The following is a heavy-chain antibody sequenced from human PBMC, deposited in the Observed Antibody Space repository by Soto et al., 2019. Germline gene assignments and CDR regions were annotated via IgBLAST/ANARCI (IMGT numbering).Heavy chain of an antibody. J-gene: IGHJ5*02. CDR2: IWYDGSTK. Sequence: LVESGGGVVQPGRSMRLSCAASGFTFSSYGMQWVRQAPGKGLEGMAVIWYDGSTKYYADSVKGRFTISRDTSKNTVLLQMISRRAEDTAVYYCAREAITMVRGVKGWFGPWGQGTLVTVSS. CDR3: AREAITMVRGVKGWFGP. V-gene: IGHV3-33*01. D-gene: IGHD3-10*01. CDR1: GFTFSSYG.